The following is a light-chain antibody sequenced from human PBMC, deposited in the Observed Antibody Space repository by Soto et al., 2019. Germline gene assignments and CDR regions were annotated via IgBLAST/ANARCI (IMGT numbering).Light chain of an antibody. J-gene: IGKJ4*01. V-gene: IGKV1-6*01. CDR2: GAS. CDR1: QGIRND. Sequence: AIQMTQSPSSLAASVGDRVTITCRASQGIRNDLGWYQQKPGKAPKLLIYGASSLQSGVPSRFSGRGSGTEFTLTIDSLQPEDFATYYCQQTDSFPLSFGGGTKVDIK. CDR3: QQTDSFPLS.